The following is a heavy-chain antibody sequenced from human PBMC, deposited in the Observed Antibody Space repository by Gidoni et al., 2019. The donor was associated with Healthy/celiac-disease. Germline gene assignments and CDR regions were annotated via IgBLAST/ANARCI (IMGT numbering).Heavy chain of an antibody. CDR1: GGTFSSYA. CDR3: AREKGAYYYDSSGRAVYYFDY. J-gene: IGHJ4*02. CDR2: IIPIFGTA. Sequence: QVQLVQSGAEVKKPGSSVKVSCKASGGTFSSYAISWVRQAPGQGLEWMGGIIPIFGTANYAQKFQGRVTITADESTSTAYMELSSLRSEDTAVYYCAREKGAYYYDSSGRAVYYFDYWGQGTLVTVSS. V-gene: IGHV1-69*01. D-gene: IGHD3-22*01.